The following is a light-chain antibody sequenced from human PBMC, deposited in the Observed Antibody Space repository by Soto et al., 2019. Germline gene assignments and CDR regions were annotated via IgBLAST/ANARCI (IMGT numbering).Light chain of an antibody. CDR1: QSVAGS. V-gene: IGKV3-11*01. CDR2: DIS. CDR3: QQYNSYPS. Sequence: LLPQSPATLSLSPGERAILSCRASQSVAGSLAWYQQKPGQAPRLLIYDISTSAAAIPARFSGSGSGTDFTLTVSSLQPDDFATYYCQQYNSYPSSGPGTKVDIK. J-gene: IGKJ3*01.